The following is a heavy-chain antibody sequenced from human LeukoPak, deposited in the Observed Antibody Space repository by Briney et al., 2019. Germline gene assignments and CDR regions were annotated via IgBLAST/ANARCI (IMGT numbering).Heavy chain of an antibody. V-gene: IGHV4-59*01. D-gene: IGHD2-2*01. CDR1: GGSISSYY. Sequence: PSETLSLTCTVSGGSISSYYWSWIRQPPGKGLEWIGYIYYSGSTNYNPSLKSRVTISVDTSKNQFSLKLSSVTAAYTAVYYCARVTHFFPFVVVPAANWYFDLGGRGTLVTVSS. CDR2: IYYSGST. CDR3: ARVTHFFPFVVVPAANWYFDL. J-gene: IGHJ2*01.